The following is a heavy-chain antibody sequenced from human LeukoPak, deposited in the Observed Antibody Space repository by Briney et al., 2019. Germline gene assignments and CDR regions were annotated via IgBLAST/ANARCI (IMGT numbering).Heavy chain of an antibody. CDR2: VYYSGST. V-gene: IGHV4-59*01. CDR1: GYSISDYY. J-gene: IGHJ5*02. D-gene: IGHD3-10*01. Sequence: PSETLSLTCTVSGYSISDYYWSWIRQSPGKGLEWIGEVYYSGSTHYNPSLKSRVTISIDTSQNQSSLRLRSVTAADTAVYYCARELDGNGGWFDPWGPGTLVIVSS. CDR3: ARELDGNGGWFDP.